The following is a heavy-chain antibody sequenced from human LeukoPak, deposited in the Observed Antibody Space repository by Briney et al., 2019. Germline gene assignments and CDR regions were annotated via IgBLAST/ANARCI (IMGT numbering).Heavy chain of an antibody. Sequence: SETLSLTCTVFGDSVTGYYLNWVRQPPGKGLEWIGHIYKIGTTNYNPSLKSRLTISADTSKNQFSLKLRSVTAADTAVYYGVIGVGWQPDYWGQGALVTVSS. CDR1: GDSVTGYY. CDR2: IYKIGTT. V-gene: IGHV4-59*02. CDR3: VIGVGWQPDY. D-gene: IGHD2-15*01. J-gene: IGHJ4*02.